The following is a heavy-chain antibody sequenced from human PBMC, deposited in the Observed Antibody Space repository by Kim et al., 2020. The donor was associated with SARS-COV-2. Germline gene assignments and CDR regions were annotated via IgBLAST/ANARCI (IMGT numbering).Heavy chain of an antibody. CDR1: GYSFTSYW. CDR2: IDPSDSYT. CDR3: ATPGRPFSYGMDV. V-gene: IGHV5-10-1*01. J-gene: IGHJ6*02. Sequence: GGSLRLSCKGSGYSFTSYWISWVRQMLGKGLEWMGRIDPSDSYTNYSPSFQGHVTISADKSISTAYLQWSSLKASDTAMYYCATPGRPFSYGMDVWGQGTTVTVSS. D-gene: IGHD3-10*01.